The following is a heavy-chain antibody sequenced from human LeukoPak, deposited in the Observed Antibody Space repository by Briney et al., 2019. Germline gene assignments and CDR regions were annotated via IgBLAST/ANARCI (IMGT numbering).Heavy chain of an antibody. Sequence: ASVKVSCKASGYTFTSYDINWVRQATGQGLEWMGWMNPNSGNTGYEQKFQGRVTITRNTSISTAYMELSSLRSEDTAVYYCARVQMATIFYYYYYMDVWGKGTTVTVSS. D-gene: IGHD5-24*01. CDR2: MNPNSGNT. V-gene: IGHV1-8*03. J-gene: IGHJ6*03. CDR3: ARVQMATIFYYYYYMDV. CDR1: GYTFTSYD.